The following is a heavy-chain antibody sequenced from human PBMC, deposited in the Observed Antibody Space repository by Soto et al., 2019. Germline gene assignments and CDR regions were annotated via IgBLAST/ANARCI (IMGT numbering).Heavy chain of an antibody. CDR3: ARWSFLDH. CDR2: LSGSDGKT. CDR1: GFSFSSFV. V-gene: IGHV3-23*01. D-gene: IGHD1-26*01. Sequence: EVQLLESGGRLVQPGGSLRLSCATSGFSFSSFVMSWVRRAPGKGLEWVSSLSGSDGKTYYADSVKGRFSMSTDTSKSTLYLEMNSLRAEDTAVYYCARWSFLDHWGQGTRVTVS. J-gene: IGHJ4*02.